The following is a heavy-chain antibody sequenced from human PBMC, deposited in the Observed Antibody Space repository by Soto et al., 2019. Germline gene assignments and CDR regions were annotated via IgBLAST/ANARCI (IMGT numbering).Heavy chain of an antibody. Sequence: SVKVSCKVSGATFSGYDISWVPQAPGQGLEWMGGIIPIFGTANYAQKLQGRGTITADESTRTDHMEPSSPRSEDTAVYYCARADIVATITDHYSSYRTVVSDAGT. V-gene: IGHV1-69*13. CDR1: GATFSGYD. J-gene: IGHJ6*02. CDR3: ARADIVATITDHYSSYRTVV. CDR2: IIPIFGTA. D-gene: IGHD5-12*01.